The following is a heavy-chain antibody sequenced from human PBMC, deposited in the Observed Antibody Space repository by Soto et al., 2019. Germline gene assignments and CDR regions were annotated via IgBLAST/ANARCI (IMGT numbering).Heavy chain of an antibody. CDR1: GGTFSSYT. D-gene: IGHD6-19*01. Sequence: QVQLVQSGAEVKKPGSSVKVSCKASGGTFSSYTISWVRQAPGQGLEWMGRIIPILGIANYAQKFQGRVTITADKSTSTAYMELSSLRSEDTAVHYCARGIAVAGTYWFDPWGQGTLVTVSS. CDR2: IIPILGIA. CDR3: ARGIAVAGTYWFDP. V-gene: IGHV1-69*02. J-gene: IGHJ5*02.